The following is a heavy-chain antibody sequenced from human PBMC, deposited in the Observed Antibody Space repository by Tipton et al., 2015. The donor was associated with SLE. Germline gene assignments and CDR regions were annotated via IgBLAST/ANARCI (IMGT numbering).Heavy chain of an antibody. CDR2: IYHSGNT. D-gene: IGHD2-15*01. V-gene: IGHV4-38-2*02. CDR3: AREAGLSSRSCYHGYMDV. Sequence: TLSLTCAVSGYSISSGYYWGWIRQPPGKGLEWIGSIYHSGNTYYNPSLKSRVTISVDTSKNQFSLRRSSVTAADTAVYYCAREAGLSSRSCYHGYMDVWGKGTTVTISS. J-gene: IGHJ6*03. CDR1: GYSISSGYY.